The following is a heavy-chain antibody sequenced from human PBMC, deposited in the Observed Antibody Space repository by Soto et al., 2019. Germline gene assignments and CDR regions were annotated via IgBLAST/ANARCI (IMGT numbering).Heavy chain of an antibody. CDR2: IYWDDDE. CDR3: AHGSCSSADCYPNPYLDY. V-gene: IGHV2-5*02. CDR1: GFSLSTTAEG. J-gene: IGHJ4*02. D-gene: IGHD2-2*01. Sequence: QITLKESGPTLVKPTQTLTLTCTFSGFSLSTTAEGVGWIRQPPGKALEWLALIYWDDDERYSPSLKSRLTMTKHTSKNQVVLTMTNVDPVDTATYYRAHGSCSSADCYPNPYLDYWGQGILVTVSS.